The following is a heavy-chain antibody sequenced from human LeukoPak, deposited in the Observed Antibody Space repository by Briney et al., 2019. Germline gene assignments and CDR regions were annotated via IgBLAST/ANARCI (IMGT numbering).Heavy chain of an antibody. V-gene: IGHV1-24*01. D-gene: IGHD5-24*01. J-gene: IGHJ4*02. CDR2: FDPEDGET. Sequence: ASVKVSCKVSGYTLTELSMHWVRQAPGKGLEWMGGFDPEDGETIYAQKFQGRVTMTEDTSTDTAYMELSSLRSDDTAVYYCAREVEMATIPGYWGQGTLVTVSS. CDR1: GYTLTELS. CDR3: AREVEMATIPGY.